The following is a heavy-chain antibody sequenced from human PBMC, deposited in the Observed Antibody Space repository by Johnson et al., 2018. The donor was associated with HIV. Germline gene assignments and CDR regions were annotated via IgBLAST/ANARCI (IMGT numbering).Heavy chain of an antibody. D-gene: IGHD7-27*01. CDR2: IKQAGSEK. Sequence: VQLVESGGGLVKPGGSLRLSCAASGFTFSDYYMSWIRQAPGKGLEWVANIKQAGSEKYYVDSVKGRFTIPRDNSKNTLYLQINSLRAEDTAVYYCASSWGNAFDIWGQGTMVTVSS. CDR1: GFTFSDYY. CDR3: ASSWGNAFDI. J-gene: IGHJ3*02. V-gene: IGHV3-7*01.